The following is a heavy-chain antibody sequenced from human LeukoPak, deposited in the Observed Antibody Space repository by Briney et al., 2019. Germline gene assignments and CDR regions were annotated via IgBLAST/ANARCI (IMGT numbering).Heavy chain of an antibody. CDR1: GGSISSGGYY. V-gene: IGHV4-30-4*08. J-gene: IGHJ4*02. CDR2: IYFSGNT. Sequence: SQTLSLTCTVSGGSISSGGYYWSWIRQPPGKGLEWIGYIYFSGNTYYNPSLKSRVSISVDTSKNQFSLKVNSVTAADTAVYYCAREAEYEYYYDSSGYYMDYWGQGTLVTVSS. D-gene: IGHD3-22*01. CDR3: AREAEYEYYYDSSGYYMDY.